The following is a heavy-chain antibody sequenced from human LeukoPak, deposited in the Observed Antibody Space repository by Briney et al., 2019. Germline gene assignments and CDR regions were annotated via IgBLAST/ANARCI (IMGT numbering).Heavy chain of an antibody. J-gene: IGHJ4*02. D-gene: IGHD6-13*01. CDR2: ISSNGSSI. CDR3: AKDRAPSSWPPLWGY. V-gene: IGHV3-48*03. Sequence: GGSLRLSCAASDFTLSSYEMDWVRQAPGKGLEWVSYISSNGSSIFYADSVRGRFTISRDNSKNTLYLQMNSLRAEDTAVYYCAKDRAPSSWPPLWGYWGQGTLVTVSS. CDR1: DFTLSSYE.